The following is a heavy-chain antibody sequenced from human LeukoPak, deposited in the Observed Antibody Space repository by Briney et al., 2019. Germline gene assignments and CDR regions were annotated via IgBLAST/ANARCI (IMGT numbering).Heavy chain of an antibody. J-gene: IGHJ6*02. CDR2: IYHRGST. V-gene: IGHV4-30-2*01. Sequence: PQTLSLTCALSGGSISSGGYSWSWIRQPPGKGLGWIGYIYHRGSTYYNPSLKSRVTISVDRSKNQFSLKLSSVTAADTAVYYYATSGGSDYYYGMDVWGQGTTVTVSS. CDR1: GGSISSGGYS. D-gene: IGHD4-23*01. CDR3: ATSGGSDYYYGMDV.